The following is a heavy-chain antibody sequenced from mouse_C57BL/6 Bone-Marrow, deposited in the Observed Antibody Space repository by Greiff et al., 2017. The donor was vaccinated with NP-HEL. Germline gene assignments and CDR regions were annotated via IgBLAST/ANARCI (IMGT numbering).Heavy chain of an antibody. D-gene: IGHD2-1*01. J-gene: IGHJ3*01. CDR3: ARGNGNLAWFAY. V-gene: IGHV1-53*01. CDR2: INPSNGGT. Sequence: QVHVKQSGTELVKPGASVKLSCKASGYTFTSYWMHWVKQRPGQGLEWIGNINPSNGGTNYNEKFKSKATLTVDKSSSTAYMQLSSLTSEDSAVYYCARGNGNLAWFAYWGQGTLVTVSA. CDR1: GYTFTSYW.